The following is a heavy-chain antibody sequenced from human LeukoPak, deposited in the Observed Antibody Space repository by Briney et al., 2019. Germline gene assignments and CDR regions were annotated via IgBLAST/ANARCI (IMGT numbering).Heavy chain of an antibody. V-gene: IGHV3-30*18. D-gene: IGHD3-10*01. CDR1: GFTFSSYG. J-gene: IGHJ4*02. CDR3: AKDDDYYGSGSYCPLDY. CDR2: ISYDGSNK. Sequence: GGSLRLSCAASGFTFSSYGMHWVRQAPGKGLEWVAVISYDGSNKYYADSVKGRFTISRDNSKNTLYLQMNSLRAEDTAVYYCAKDDDYYGSGSYCPLDYWGQGTLVTVSS.